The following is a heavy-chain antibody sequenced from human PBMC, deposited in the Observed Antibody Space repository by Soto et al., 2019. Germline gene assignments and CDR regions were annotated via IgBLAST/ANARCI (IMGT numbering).Heavy chain of an antibody. CDR3: ARGYDSSGLDY. CDR2: IYSGGST. Sequence: SLRLSCAASGFTVSSHYMSWVRQSPGKGLEWVSVIYSGGSTHYTDSVKGRFTISRDNSKNTLYLQMNSLRAEDTAVYYCARGYDSSGLDYWGQGTLVTVSS. CDR1: GFTVSSHY. V-gene: IGHV3-53*01. D-gene: IGHD3-22*01. J-gene: IGHJ4*02.